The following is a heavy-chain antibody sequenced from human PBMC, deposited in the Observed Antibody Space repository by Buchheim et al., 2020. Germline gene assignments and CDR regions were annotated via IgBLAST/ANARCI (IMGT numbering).Heavy chain of an antibody. J-gene: IGHJ6*02. Sequence: QLQLQESGPGLVKPSETLSLTCTVSGGSISSSSYYWGWIRQPPGKGLEWIGSIYYSGSTYYNPSLKSRVPISVATSKTQFSLKLSSVTAADTAVYYCARDSSHYYDSSGYPKPVYYYYGMDVWGQGTT. CDR1: GGSISSSSYY. D-gene: IGHD3-22*01. CDR2: IYYSGST. CDR3: ARDSSHYYDSSGYPKPVYYYYGMDV. V-gene: IGHV4-39*07.